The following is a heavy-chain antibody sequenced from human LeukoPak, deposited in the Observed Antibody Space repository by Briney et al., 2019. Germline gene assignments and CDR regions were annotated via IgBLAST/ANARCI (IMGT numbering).Heavy chain of an antibody. Sequence: SETLSLTCAVYGGSFSGYYWSWIRQPPGKGLEWIGYIYYTGSTEYHPSLKSRVTISLDTSKNQFSLKLTSVTTADTAVYYCARVYQSAEYYFDYWGQGNLVSVSS. D-gene: IGHD2-2*01. J-gene: IGHJ4*02. V-gene: IGHV4-59*01. CDR2: IYYTGST. CDR3: ARVYQSAEYYFDY. CDR1: GGSFSGYY.